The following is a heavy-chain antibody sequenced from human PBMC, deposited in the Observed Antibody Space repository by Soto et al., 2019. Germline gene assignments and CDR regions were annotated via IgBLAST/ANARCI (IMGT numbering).Heavy chain of an antibody. CDR1: GGSFSAYY. Sequence: SETLSLTCAVYGGSFSAYYWSWIRQHPGKGLEWMGYIYYSGSTYYNPSLKSRVTISVDTSKNQFSLKLSSVTAADTAVYYCAREGYSYGYNWFDPWGQGTLVTVSS. J-gene: IGHJ5*02. CDR2: IYYSGST. V-gene: IGHV4-31*11. D-gene: IGHD5-18*01. CDR3: AREGYSYGYNWFDP.